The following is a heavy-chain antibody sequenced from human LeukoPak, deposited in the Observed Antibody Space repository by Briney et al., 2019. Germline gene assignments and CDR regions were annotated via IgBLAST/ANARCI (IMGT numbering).Heavy chain of an antibody. CDR2: VSGNGLKT. Sequence: PGGSLRLSCAASGFTFSRYYMSWVRRIPGKGLEWVSGVSGNGLKTFYADSVRGRFTISRDNSKKTVDLQMNNLRVEDSAIFYCAKIVVPAAYYFYGMDVWGPGTTVTVSS. CDR1: GFTFSRYY. J-gene: IGHJ6*02. D-gene: IGHD2-2*01. V-gene: IGHV3-23*01. CDR3: AKIVVPAAYYFYGMDV.